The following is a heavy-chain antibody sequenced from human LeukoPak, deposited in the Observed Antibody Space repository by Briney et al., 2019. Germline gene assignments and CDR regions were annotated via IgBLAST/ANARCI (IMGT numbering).Heavy chain of an antibody. J-gene: IGHJ4*02. D-gene: IGHD6-19*01. Sequence: GGSLRLSCAASGFTFRNYWMSWVRQAPGTGLEWVANIKQDGSDRNYVTSVRGRFTISRDNAESSLYLQMNSLRVEDTAAYYCVRNLAVAGTCFDSWGQGTLVTVSS. V-gene: IGHV3-7*03. CDR3: VRNLAVAGTCFDS. CDR2: IKQDGSDR. CDR1: GFTFRNYW.